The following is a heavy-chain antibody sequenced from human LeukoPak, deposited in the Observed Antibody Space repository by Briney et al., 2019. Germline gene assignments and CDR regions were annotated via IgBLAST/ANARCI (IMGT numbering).Heavy chain of an antibody. CDR3: AKDRGTQYYYYGMDV. J-gene: IGHJ6*02. CDR2: ISYDGSNK. D-gene: IGHD3-10*01. CDR1: GFTFSSYG. V-gene: IGHV3-30*18. Sequence: PGGSLRLSCAASGFTFSSYGMHWVRQAPGKGLEWVAVISYDGSNKYYADSVKGRFTISRDNSKNTLYLQMNSLRAKDTAVYYCAKDRGTQYYYYGMDVWGQGTTVTVSS.